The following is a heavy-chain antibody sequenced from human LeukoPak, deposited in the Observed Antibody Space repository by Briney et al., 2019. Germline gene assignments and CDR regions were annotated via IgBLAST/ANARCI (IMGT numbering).Heavy chain of an antibody. CDR3: ARDGASYCSGGSCYSDSYYYGMDV. CDR1: GYTFTSYG. V-gene: IGHV1-18*01. D-gene: IGHD2-15*01. CDR2: ISAYNGNT. J-gene: IGHJ6*02. Sequence: ASVKVSCKASGYTFTSYGISWVRQAPGQGLEWMGWISAYNGNTNYAQKLQGRDTMTTDTSTSTAYMELRSLRSDDTAVYYCARDGASYCSGGSCYSDSYYYGMDVWGQGTTVTVSS.